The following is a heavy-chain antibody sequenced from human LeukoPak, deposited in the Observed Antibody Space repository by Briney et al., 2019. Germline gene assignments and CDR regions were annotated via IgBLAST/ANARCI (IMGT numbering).Heavy chain of an antibody. J-gene: IGHJ3*02. CDR2: IYHSGST. CDR3: ARGHLGRVGYYGGVTRLRVDAFDI. V-gene: IGHV4-30-2*01. Sequence: PSETLSLTCAVSGGSISSGGYSWSWIRQPPGKGLEWIGYIYHSGSTYYNPSLKSRVTISVDTSKNQFSLKLSSVTAADTAVYYCARGHLGRVGYYGGVTRLRVDAFDIWGQGTMVTVSS. CDR1: GGSISSGGYS. D-gene: IGHD4-23*01.